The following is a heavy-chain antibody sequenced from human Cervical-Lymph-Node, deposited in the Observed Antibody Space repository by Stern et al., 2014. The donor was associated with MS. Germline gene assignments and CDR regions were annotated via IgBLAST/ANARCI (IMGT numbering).Heavy chain of an antibody. CDR2: VIPNVGAA. CDR3: ARDTVVEPVAGGYMAV. D-gene: IGHD2-2*01. J-gene: IGHJ6*02. Sequence: QVQLMQSGAEVKKPGSSVKLSCKVSGGTFNTYAFTWVRQAPGQGPEWMGGVIPNVGAANYAQKFQSRVTITADESTSTTDMEVSSLRSEDTAVYYCARDTVVEPVAGGYMAVWGQGTTVTVSS. CDR1: GGTFNTYA. V-gene: IGHV1-69*01.